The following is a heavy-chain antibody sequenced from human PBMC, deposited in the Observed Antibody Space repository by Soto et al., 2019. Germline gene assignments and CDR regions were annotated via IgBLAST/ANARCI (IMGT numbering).Heavy chain of an antibody. CDR1: GFTLSTYS. V-gene: IGHV3-48*02. Sequence: EVQLVESGGGLIQRGGSLRLPCAASGFTLSTYSLNWVRQAPRKGLEWLSYLSGSSNTIYYADSVKGRFTISRDNAKNSLYLQMNSLRDEDTAVYFCARGFDLQYGMDVWGQGTTVTVSS. CDR2: LSGSSNTI. J-gene: IGHJ6*02. D-gene: IGHD3-10*01. CDR3: ARGFDLQYGMDV.